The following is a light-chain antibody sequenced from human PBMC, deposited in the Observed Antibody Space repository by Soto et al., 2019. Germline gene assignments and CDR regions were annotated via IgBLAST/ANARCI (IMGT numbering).Light chain of an antibody. CDR3: QQYNSWPRT. Sequence: EIVMTQSPATLSVSPGERATLSCRASQSVSSNLAWYQQKPGQAPRLLIYGASTRATGIPARFSGSGSGIEFTLTIGSLQSEDFAVYYCQQYNSWPRTFGQGTKVDIK. CDR1: QSVSSN. J-gene: IGKJ1*01. CDR2: GAS. V-gene: IGKV3-15*01.